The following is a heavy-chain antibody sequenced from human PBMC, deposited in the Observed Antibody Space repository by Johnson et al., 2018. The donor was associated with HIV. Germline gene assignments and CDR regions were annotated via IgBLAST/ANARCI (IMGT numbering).Heavy chain of an antibody. Sequence: QVQLVESGGGVVQPGGSLRLSCAASGFTFSTYAMHWVRQAPGKGLEWVSVISYDGSDKYYAASVKGRFTISSDNSRNTLYVHMNSLRAEDTAVYYCARGKAWIQRWDDAFDIWGQGTMVTVSS. J-gene: IGHJ3*02. CDR3: ARGKAWIQRWDDAFDI. CDR2: ISYDGSDK. D-gene: IGHD5-18*01. V-gene: IGHV3-30-3*01. CDR1: GFTFSTYA.